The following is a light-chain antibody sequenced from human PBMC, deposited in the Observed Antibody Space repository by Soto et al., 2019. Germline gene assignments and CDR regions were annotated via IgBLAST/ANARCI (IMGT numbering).Light chain of an antibody. V-gene: IGKV1-5*01. CDR3: QQYNTYST. CDR1: QTISSW. CDR2: DAS. Sequence: DIQMTQSPSTLSGSLGDRVTITCRASQTISSWLAWYQQKPGKAPQALIYDASSLKSGVPSRFSGNGSGTEFTLTISSLQPDDFATYYCQQYNTYSTFGQGTRLEIK. J-gene: IGKJ5*01.